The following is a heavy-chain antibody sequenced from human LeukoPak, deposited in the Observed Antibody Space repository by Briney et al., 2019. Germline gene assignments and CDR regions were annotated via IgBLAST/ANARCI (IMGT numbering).Heavy chain of an antibody. J-gene: IGHJ4*02. CDR1: GDSISSGSYY. D-gene: IGHD3-22*01. Sequence: PSETLSLTCTVSGDSISSGSYYWSWIRQPAGKGLEWIRRIHTSGRTNYNPSLKSRVTISADTSKNQFSLKLSSVTAADTAVYYCARGVTYYYDSSGYLYWGQGTLVTVSS. V-gene: IGHV4-61*02. CDR3: ARGVTYYYDSSGYLY. CDR2: IHTSGRT.